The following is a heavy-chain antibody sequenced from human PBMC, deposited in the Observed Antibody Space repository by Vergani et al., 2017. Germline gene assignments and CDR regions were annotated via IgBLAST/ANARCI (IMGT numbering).Heavy chain of an antibody. Sequence: EVQLLESGGGLVQPGGSLRLSCAASGFTFSSYAMSWVRQAPGKGLEWVSAISGSGGSTYYAESVKGRFTISRDNSKNTLYLQMNSLRAEDTAVYYCGKSQGGSGSYYNGVDYWGQGTLVTVSS. CDR1: GFTFSSYA. V-gene: IGHV3-23*01. J-gene: IGHJ4*02. CDR2: ISGSGGST. CDR3: GKSQGGSGSYYNGVDY. D-gene: IGHD3-10*01.